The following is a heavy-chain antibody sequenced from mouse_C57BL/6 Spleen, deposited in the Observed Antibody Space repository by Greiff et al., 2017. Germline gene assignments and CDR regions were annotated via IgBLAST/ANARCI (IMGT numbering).Heavy chain of an antibody. D-gene: IGHD2-12*01. CDR3: ARGRFYYSHAMDY. Sequence: EVQVVESGGGLVKPGGSLKLSCAASGFTFSSYAMSWVRQTPEKRLEWVATISDGGSYTYYPDNVKGRFTISRDNAKNNLYLQMSHLKSEDTAMYYCARGRFYYSHAMDYWGQGTSVTVSS. J-gene: IGHJ4*01. CDR1: GFTFSSYA. V-gene: IGHV5-4*01. CDR2: ISDGGSYT.